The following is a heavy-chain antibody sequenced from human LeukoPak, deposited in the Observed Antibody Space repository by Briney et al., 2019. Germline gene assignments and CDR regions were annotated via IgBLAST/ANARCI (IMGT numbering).Heavy chain of an antibody. CDR1: GGSISSGSYY. D-gene: IGHD4-17*01. CDR2: IYTSGST. J-gene: IGHJ6*02. V-gene: IGHV4-61*02. CDR3: AREPLTVPPFYYYYGMDV. Sequence: SETLSLTCTVSGGSISSGSYYWSWIRQPAGKGLEWIGRIYTSGSTNYNPSLKSRVTISVDTSKNQFSLKLSSVTAADPAVYYCAREPLTVPPFYYYYGMDVWGQGTTVTVSS.